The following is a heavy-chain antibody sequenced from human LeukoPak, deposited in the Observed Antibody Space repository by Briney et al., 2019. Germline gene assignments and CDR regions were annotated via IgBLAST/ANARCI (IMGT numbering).Heavy chain of an antibody. Sequence: PGGSLRLSCAASGFTFSSYAMSWVRQAPGKGLEWVSTISGSGDSTYYADSVKGRSTISRDNSKNTLYLQMNSLRAEDTAVYYCAKEGIAVAGPFYYWGQGTLVTVSS. CDR1: GFTFSSYA. CDR2: ISGSGDST. J-gene: IGHJ4*02. D-gene: IGHD6-19*01. V-gene: IGHV3-23*01. CDR3: AKEGIAVAGPFYY.